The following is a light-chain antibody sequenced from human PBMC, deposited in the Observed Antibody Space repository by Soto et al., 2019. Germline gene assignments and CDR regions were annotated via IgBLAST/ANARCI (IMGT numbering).Light chain of an antibody. J-gene: IGKJ4*01. CDR1: QRLPSDY. V-gene: IGKV3-20*01. CDR3: QQFATSPLT. Sequence: DILLTQSPGTLSLSPGERATLSCRASQRLPSDYLAWYQQKPGQAPRLLIYGASSRATGIPDRFSGSGSGTGFTLTISRLEPEDFAVYYCQQFATSPLTFGGGTKVDIK. CDR2: GAS.